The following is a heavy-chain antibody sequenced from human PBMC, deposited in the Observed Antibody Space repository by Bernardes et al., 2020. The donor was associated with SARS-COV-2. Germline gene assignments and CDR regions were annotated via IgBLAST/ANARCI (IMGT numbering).Heavy chain of an antibody. V-gene: IGHV3-23*01. CDR1: GFTFIDYA. J-gene: IGHJ4*02. CDR2: ISASGGST. D-gene: IGHD1-26*01. Sequence: GGSLRLSCAASGFTFIDYAMSWVRQAPGKGLEWVSGISASGGSTYYADSVKGRFTISSDNSKNTLYLQMNSLRAEDTAVYYCAKDGTGATGSYHFDYWGQGTLVTVSS. CDR3: AKDGTGATGSYHFDY.